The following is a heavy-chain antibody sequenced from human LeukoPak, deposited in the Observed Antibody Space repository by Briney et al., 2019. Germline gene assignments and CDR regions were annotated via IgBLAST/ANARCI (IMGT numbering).Heavy chain of an antibody. D-gene: IGHD6-13*01. J-gene: IGHJ5*02. CDR2: IYTSGST. V-gene: IGHV4-4*07. CDR3: ARSVTSKLVRLLFDP. CDR1: GGSISSFY. Sequence: PSETLSLTCTVSGGSISSFYWSWIRQPAGKGLEWIERIYTSGSTNYNPSLKSRVTMSVDTSKNQFSLKLSSVTAADTAVYYCARSVTSKLVRLLFDPWGQGTLVTVSS.